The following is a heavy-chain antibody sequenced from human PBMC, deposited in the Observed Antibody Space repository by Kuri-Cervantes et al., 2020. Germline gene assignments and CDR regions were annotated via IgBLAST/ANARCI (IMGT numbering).Heavy chain of an antibody. J-gene: IGHJ4*02. CDR1: GGSFSGYY. V-gene: IGHV4-34*01. Sequence: SETLSLTCAVYGGSFSGYYWSWIRQPPGKGLEWIGEINHSGSTNYNPSLKSRVTISVDTSKNQFSLKLSSVTAADTAVYYCARGGRGYSGLDLPLSWGQGTLVTVSS. CDR2: INHSGST. CDR3: ARGGRGYSGLDLPLS. D-gene: IGHD5-12*01.